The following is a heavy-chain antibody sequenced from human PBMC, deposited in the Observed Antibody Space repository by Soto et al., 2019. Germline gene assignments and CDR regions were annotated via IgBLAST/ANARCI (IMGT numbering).Heavy chain of an antibody. CDR2: INPNSGGT. CDR1: GYTITAHL. V-gene: IGHV1-2*04. D-gene: IGHD4-17*01. CDR3: ARKKYGDQNGFEP. Sequence: GASVKVSCKASGYTITAHLLHWVRQAPGQGLEWMGWINPNSGGTNYAQKFQGWVTMTRDTSISTAYMELSRLRSDDTAVYYGARKKYGDQNGFEPWGEGTLVTVSS. J-gene: IGHJ5*02.